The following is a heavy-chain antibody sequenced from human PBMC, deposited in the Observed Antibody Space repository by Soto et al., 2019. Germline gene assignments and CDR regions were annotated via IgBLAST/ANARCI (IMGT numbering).Heavy chain of an antibody. CDR3: ASCSGSYVYYYGMDV. CDR1: GYTFTGYY. V-gene: IGHV1-2*02. D-gene: IGHD1-26*01. CDR2: INPNSGGT. J-gene: IGHJ6*02. Sequence: QVQLVQSGAEVKKPGASVKVSCKASGYTFTGYYMHWVRQAPGQGLEWMGWINPNSGGTNYAQKFQGRVTMTRDTSISTAYMELSRLRSDDTAVYYCASCSGSYVYYYGMDVWGQGTTVTVSS.